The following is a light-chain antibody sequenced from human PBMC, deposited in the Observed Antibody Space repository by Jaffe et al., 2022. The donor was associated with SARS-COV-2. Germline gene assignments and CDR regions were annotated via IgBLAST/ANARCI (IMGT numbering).Light chain of an antibody. V-gene: IGKV3-20*01. CDR3: QQYAGSPKT. CDR1: QSISSSY. J-gene: IGKJ1*01. CDR2: AAS. Sequence: DIVLTQSPGTLSLAPWDRATLSCRASQSISSSYLAWYQQKPGQPPRLLIYAASNRATGIPDRFSGSGSGRDFTLTINGLDPEDFAVYYCQQYAGSPKTFGQGTKVEIK.